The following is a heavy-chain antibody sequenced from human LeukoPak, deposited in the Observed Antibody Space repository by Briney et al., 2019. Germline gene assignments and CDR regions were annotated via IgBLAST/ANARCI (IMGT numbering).Heavy chain of an antibody. CDR2: INHSGST. J-gene: IGHJ6*03. Sequence: PSETLSLTCAVYGGSFSGYYWSWIRQPPGKGLEWIGEINHSGSTNYNPSLKSRVTISVDTSKKQFSLKLSSVTAADTAVYYCARPRTNYYMDVWGKGTTVTVSS. CDR3: ARPRTNYYMDV. D-gene: IGHD1-14*01. CDR1: GGSFSGYY. V-gene: IGHV4-34*01.